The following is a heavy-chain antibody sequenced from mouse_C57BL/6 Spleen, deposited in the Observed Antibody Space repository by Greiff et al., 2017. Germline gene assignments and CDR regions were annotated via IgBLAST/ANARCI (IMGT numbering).Heavy chain of an antibody. V-gene: IGHV3-6*01. CDR2: ISYDGSN. D-gene: IGHD2-4*01. J-gene: IGHJ2*01. CDR3: ARESGIYYDYDGGFDY. CDR1: GYSITSGYY. Sequence: EVQRVESGPGLVKPSQSLSLTCSVTGYSITSGYYWNWIRQFPGNKLEWMGYISYDGSNNYNPSLKNRISITRDTSKNQFFLKLNSVTTEDTATYYCARESGIYYDYDGGFDYWGQGTTLTVSS.